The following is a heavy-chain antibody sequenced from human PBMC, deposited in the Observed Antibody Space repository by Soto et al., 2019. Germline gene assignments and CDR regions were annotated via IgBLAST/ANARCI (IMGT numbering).Heavy chain of an antibody. CDR2: TRNKANSYTT. Sequence: EVQLVESGGGLVQPGGSLRLSCAASGFTFSDHYMDWVRQAPGKGLEWVGRTRNKANSYTTEYGASVKGRFTVSRDDSKNSLYLQMNSLITEDTAVYYCERESWRSTSCYPWAFDIWGQGTMVTVSS. CDR1: GFTFSDHY. CDR3: ERESWRSTSCYPWAFDI. J-gene: IGHJ3*02. D-gene: IGHD2-2*01. V-gene: IGHV3-72*01.